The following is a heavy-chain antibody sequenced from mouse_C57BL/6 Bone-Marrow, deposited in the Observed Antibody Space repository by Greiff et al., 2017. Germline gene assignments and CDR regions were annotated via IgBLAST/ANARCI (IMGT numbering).Heavy chain of an antibody. CDR3: ARHYNNYPYYAMDY. Sequence: EVQLQESGGGLVQPGGSLKLSCAASGFTFSDYGMAWVRQAPRRGPEWVAFISNLAYSIYYADTVTGRFTISRENAKNTLYLEMSSLRSEDTAMYYCARHYNNYPYYAMDYWGQGTSVTVSS. D-gene: IGHD2-5*01. CDR1: GFTFSDYG. V-gene: IGHV5-15*01. CDR2: ISNLAYSI. J-gene: IGHJ4*01.